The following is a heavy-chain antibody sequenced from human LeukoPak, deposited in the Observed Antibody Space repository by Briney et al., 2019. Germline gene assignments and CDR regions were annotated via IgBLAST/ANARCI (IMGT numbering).Heavy chain of an antibody. Sequence: PRRSLRLSCAAAGFTFSSYGMHWVRQAPGKGLEWVAVIWYDGSNKYYADSVKGRLTISRDNSKHTLYLQMNSLRAEGTAVYYCAKDFSGGPDYWGQGTLVTVSS. CDR1: GFTFSSYG. D-gene: IGHD3-16*01. J-gene: IGHJ4*02. CDR2: IWYDGSNK. CDR3: AKDFSGGPDY. V-gene: IGHV3-33*06.